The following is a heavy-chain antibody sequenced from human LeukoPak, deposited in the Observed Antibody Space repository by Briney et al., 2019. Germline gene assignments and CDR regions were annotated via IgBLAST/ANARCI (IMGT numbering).Heavy chain of an antibody. V-gene: IGHV5-51*01. CDR2: IYPGDSDT. CDR3: ARRAMVRGATYPYYYYYMDV. J-gene: IGHJ6*03. Sequence: GESLKISCKGSGYSFTSYWIGWVRQMPGKGLEWMGIIYPGDSDTRYSPSFQGQVTISADKSISTAYLQWSSLKASDTAMYYCARRAMVRGATYPYYYYYMDVWGKGTTVTISS. D-gene: IGHD3-10*01. CDR1: GYSFTSYW.